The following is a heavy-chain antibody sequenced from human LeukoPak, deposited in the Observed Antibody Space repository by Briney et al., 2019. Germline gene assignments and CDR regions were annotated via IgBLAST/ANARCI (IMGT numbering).Heavy chain of an antibody. CDR1: GNNITNYW. CDR2: ISPGDSDT. Sequence: GESLKISCSAPGNNITNYWNDLVRQMPGKGLEWMGIISPGDSDTRYNPSFQGQVTISPDKSISTAYLQWSRLKASARGKYSCPRREVGTFRNWFDLWGQRTLVTVSS. CDR3: PRREVGTFRNWFDL. J-gene: IGHJ5*02. V-gene: IGHV5-51*01. D-gene: IGHD1-14*01.